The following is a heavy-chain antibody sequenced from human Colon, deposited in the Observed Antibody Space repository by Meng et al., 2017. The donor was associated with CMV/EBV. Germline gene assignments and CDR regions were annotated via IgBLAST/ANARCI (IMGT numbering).Heavy chain of an antibody. CDR2: IYHSEST. V-gene: IGHV4-30-2*06. Sequence: AVSGASIASVGSTWSWIRQSPGKGLAWIGIIYHSESTLYNASLRGRVTISVERFKNQFSLKLTSMTAADTAVYYCARNYYGSGWFDPWGQGTLVTVSS. D-gene: IGHD3-10*01. CDR3: ARNYYGSGWFDP. CDR1: GASIASVGST. J-gene: IGHJ5*02.